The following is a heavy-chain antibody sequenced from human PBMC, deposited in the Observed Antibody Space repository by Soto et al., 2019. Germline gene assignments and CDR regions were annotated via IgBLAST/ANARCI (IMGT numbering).Heavy chain of an antibody. D-gene: IGHD6-13*01. CDR2: IYHSGST. CDR1: SRSISSNNW. Sequence: SETLSLTCAVSSRSISSNNWWSWVRQPPGKGLEWIGEIYHSGSTNYNPSLKSRVTISVDKSKNQFSLKLSSVTAADTAVYYCASSIAADLYYYYYMDVWGKGTTVTVSS. J-gene: IGHJ6*03. CDR3: ASSIAADLYYYYYMDV. V-gene: IGHV4-4*02.